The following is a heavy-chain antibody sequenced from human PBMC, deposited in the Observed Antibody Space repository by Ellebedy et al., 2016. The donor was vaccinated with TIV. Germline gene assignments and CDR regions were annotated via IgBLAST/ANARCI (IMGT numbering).Heavy chain of an antibody. CDR2: IGGSGGSR. CDR3: AKGASEWEAEGRGLDV. CDR1: GLTFSNYA. D-gene: IGHD1-26*01. J-gene: IGHJ6*02. Sequence: GGSLRLSCAASGLTFSNYAMTWVRLTPGKRLEWVSVIGGSGGSRFYADSVKGRFSISRDNSKNTLYLQMNNLRAEDTAIYYCAKGASEWEAEGRGLDVWGQGTSVIVS. V-gene: IGHV3-23*01.